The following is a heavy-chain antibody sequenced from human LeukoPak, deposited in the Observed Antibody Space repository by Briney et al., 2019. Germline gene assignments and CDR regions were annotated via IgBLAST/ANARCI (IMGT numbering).Heavy chain of an antibody. CDR2: IYPTGST. D-gene: IGHD6-13*01. Sequence: SEILSLTCTVSGYSISSGYYWGWIRQPPGKGLEWIGNIYPTGSTYYNPSLKSRVTISVDTSKNQFSLKVSSVSAADTAVYYCARAYSSSWYWNWFDPWGQGTLVTVSS. V-gene: IGHV4-38-2*02. J-gene: IGHJ5*02. CDR3: ARAYSSSWYWNWFDP. CDR1: GYSISSGYY.